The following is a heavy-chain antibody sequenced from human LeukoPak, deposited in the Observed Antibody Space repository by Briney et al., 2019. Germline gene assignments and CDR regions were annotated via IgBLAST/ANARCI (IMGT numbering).Heavy chain of an antibody. D-gene: IGHD1-1*01. Sequence: GGSLRLSCAASGFTFSDYYMSWIRQAPGKGLEWVSYISSSGSTIYYADSVKGRFTISRDNAKNSLYLQMNSLRAEDTAVYYCARDPNWNPFYYYYGMDVWGQGTTVTVSS. CDR1: GFTFSDYY. J-gene: IGHJ6*02. CDR3: ARDPNWNPFYYYYGMDV. CDR2: ISSSGSTI. V-gene: IGHV3-11*01.